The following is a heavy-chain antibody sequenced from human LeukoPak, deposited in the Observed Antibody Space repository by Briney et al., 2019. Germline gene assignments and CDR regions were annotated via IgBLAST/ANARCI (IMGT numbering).Heavy chain of an antibody. CDR3: TRGRGGTIVRGYMDY. V-gene: IGHV1-8*01. CDR1: GYTFINYD. D-gene: IGHD3-10*01. J-gene: IGHJ4*02. Sequence: GASVKVSCKASGYTFINYDIMWVRQATGQGLEWMGWMNSNSGNTGYAQKFQGRVTMTRDTSMSTAYMEQSSLRFEDTAVYYCTRGRGGTIVRGYMDYWGQGTLVTVSS. CDR2: MNSNSGNT.